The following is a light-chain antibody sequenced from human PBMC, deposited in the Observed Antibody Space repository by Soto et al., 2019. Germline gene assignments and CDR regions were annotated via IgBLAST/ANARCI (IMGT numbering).Light chain of an antibody. CDR1: QSVGNS. V-gene: IGKV3D-15*01. Sequence: DIVMTQSPATLSLSPGERASLYCRASQSVGNSLAWYQLKPGQPPRLLIYGASTRAPGIPARFSGSGSGTEFTLTISSLQSDDFAVYYCQQFGDWPSFGLGTKVDIK. CDR3: QQFGDWPS. CDR2: GAS. J-gene: IGKJ1*01.